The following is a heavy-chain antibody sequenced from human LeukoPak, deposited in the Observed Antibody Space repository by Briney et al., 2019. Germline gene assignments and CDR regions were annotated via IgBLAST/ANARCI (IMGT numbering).Heavy chain of an antibody. J-gene: IGHJ4*02. CDR2: IKQDGSEK. CDR1: GFTFSNYW. D-gene: IGHD6-19*01. Sequence: TGGSLRLSCAASGFTFSNYWMTWVRQAPGKGLEWVANIKQDGSEKYYVDSMKGRFTISRDNAKNSLYLQMNSLRAEDTAVYYCARAVAGTGGRTFDYWGQGTLVTVSS. V-gene: IGHV3-7*01. CDR3: ARAVAGTGGRTFDY.